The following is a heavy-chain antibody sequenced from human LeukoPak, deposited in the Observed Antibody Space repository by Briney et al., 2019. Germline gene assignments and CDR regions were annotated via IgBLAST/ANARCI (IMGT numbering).Heavy chain of an antibody. CDR2: IYYSGST. J-gene: IGHJ4*02. V-gene: IGHV4-39*01. Sequence: PSETLSLTCTVSGGSISSSSYYWGWIRQPPGKGLEWIGSIYYSGSTYYNPSLKSRVTIPVDTSKNQFSLKLSSVTAADTAVYYCARFDGSGSSYFDYWGQGTLVTVSS. CDR3: ARFDGSGSSYFDY. CDR1: GGSISSSSYY. D-gene: IGHD3-10*01.